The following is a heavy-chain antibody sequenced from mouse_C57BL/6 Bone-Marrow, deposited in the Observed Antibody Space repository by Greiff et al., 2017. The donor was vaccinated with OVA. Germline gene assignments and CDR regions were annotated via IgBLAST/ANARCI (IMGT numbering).Heavy chain of an antibody. Sequence: DVMLVESGGGLVQPGGSLKLSCAASGFTFSDYGMAWVRQAPRKGPEGVAFISNLAYSIYYADTVTGRFTISRENAKNTLYREMSSLRSEDTAMYYCARQGLYYGSSPHAMDYWGQGTSVTVSS. CDR2: ISNLAYSI. CDR1: GFTFSDYG. D-gene: IGHD1-1*01. J-gene: IGHJ4*01. V-gene: IGHV5-15*01. CDR3: ARQGLYYGSSPHAMDY.